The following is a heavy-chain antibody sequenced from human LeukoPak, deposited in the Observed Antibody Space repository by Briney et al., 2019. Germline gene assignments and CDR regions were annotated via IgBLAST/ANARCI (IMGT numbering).Heavy chain of an antibody. CDR2: ISYSGST. J-gene: IGHJ3*02. D-gene: IGHD3-16*01. V-gene: IGHV4-59*01. CDR3: ARDLGLDAFDI. CDR1: GGSISGYY. Sequence: PSETLSLTCTVSGGSISGYYWSWIRQPPGKGLEWIGYISYSGSTNYNPSLRSRVTISVDTSKNQFSLKLSSVTAADTAVYYCARDLGLDAFDIWGQGTMVTVSS.